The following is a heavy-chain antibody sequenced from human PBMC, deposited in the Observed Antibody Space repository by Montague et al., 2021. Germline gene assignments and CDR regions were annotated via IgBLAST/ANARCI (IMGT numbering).Heavy chain of an antibody. CDR1: GFTLSSYA. CDR3: AKDHFSGGSYGGSGDMDV. J-gene: IGHJ6*03. D-gene: IGHD2-15*01. CDR2: IGASGDNT. Sequence: SLRLSCAASGFTLSSYAMGWFRQAPGKGLEWVSAIGASGDNTYYAESVKGRFTISRDISKNTLYLQMNSLGAEDTALYYCAKDHFSGGSYGGSGDMDVRGKGTTVTISS. V-gene: IGHV3-23*01.